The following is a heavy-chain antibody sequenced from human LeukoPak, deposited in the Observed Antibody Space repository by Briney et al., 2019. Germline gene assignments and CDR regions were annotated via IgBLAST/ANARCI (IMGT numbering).Heavy chain of an antibody. CDR2: FYYSGST. Sequence: SETLSLTCTVSGGSISSSSYYWGWIRQPPGKGLEWIGSFYYSGSTYYNPSLKSRVTISVDTSKNQSSLKLSSVTAADTAVYYCARFGGTYYGDFDYWGQGTLVTVSS. CDR3: ARFGGTYYGDFDY. CDR1: GGSISSSSYY. J-gene: IGHJ4*02. D-gene: IGHD1-26*01. V-gene: IGHV4-39*01.